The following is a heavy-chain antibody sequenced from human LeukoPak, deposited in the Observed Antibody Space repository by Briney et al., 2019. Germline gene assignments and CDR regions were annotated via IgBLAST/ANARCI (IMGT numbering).Heavy chain of an antibody. Sequence: GRSLRLSCAPSGFTFDDYAMHWVRQAPGKGLEWVSGISWNSGSIGYADSVKGRFTISRDNAKNSLYLQMNSLRAEDTALSYCAKSGYSSGWHIDYWGQGTLVTVSS. V-gene: IGHV3-9*01. D-gene: IGHD6-19*01. CDR2: ISWNSGSI. CDR3: AKSGYSSGWHIDY. J-gene: IGHJ4*02. CDR1: GFTFDDYA.